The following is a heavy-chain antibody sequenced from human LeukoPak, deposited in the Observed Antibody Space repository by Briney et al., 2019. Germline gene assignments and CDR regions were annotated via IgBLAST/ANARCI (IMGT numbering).Heavy chain of an antibody. CDR2: ISGSGGST. Sequence: GGSLRLSCAASGFTFSSYAMSWVRQAPGKGLEWVSAISGSGGSTYYADSVKGRFTISRDNSKNTLYLQMNSLRAEDTAVYYCAKGGVRGYCSGGSCLTPILLPYYYGMDVWGQGTTVTVSS. CDR3: AKGGVRGYCSGGSCLTPILLPYYYGMDV. D-gene: IGHD2-15*01. CDR1: GFTFSSYA. V-gene: IGHV3-23*01. J-gene: IGHJ6*02.